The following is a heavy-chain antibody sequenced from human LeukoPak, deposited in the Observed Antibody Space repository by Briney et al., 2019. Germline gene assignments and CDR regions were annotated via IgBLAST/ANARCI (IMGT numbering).Heavy chain of an antibody. CDR2: INHSGST. CDR1: GGSFSGYY. V-gene: IGHV4-34*01. D-gene: IGHD3-22*01. CDR3: ARNYDSSGYYTWYFDL. J-gene: IGHJ2*01. Sequence: SETLSLTCAVYGGSFSGYYWSWIHQPPGKGLEWIGEINHSGSTNYNPSLKSRVTISVDTSKNQFSLKLSSVTAADTAVYYCARNYDSSGYYTWYFDLWGRGTLVTVSS.